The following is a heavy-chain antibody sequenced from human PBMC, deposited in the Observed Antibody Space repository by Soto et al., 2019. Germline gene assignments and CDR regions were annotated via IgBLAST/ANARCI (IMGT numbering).Heavy chain of an antibody. J-gene: IGHJ3*02. Sequence: GGSLRHSCAASGFTFSSYGMHWVRQAPGKGLEWVAVIWYDGSNKYYADSVKGRFTISRDNSKNTLYMQMNSLRAEDTAVYYCARDPSRLSSFGYYLFGAFYNCGQETMVIVS. V-gene: IGHV3-33*01. CDR3: ARDPSRLSSFGYYLFGAFYN. CDR1: GFTFSSYG. CDR2: IWYDGSNK. D-gene: IGHD2-2*01.